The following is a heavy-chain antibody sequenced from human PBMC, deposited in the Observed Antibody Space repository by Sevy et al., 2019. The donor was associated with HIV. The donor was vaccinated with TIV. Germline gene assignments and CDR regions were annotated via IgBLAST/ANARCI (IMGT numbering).Heavy chain of an antibody. Sequence: GGSLRLSCAASGFTFSSYAMSWVRQAPGKGLEWVSAISGSGGSTYYADSVKGRFTISRDNSKNTLYLQMNSLRAEDTAVYYCVKVGNYDILTGPYKGGFDYWGQGTLVTVSS. CDR1: GFTFSSYA. D-gene: IGHD3-9*01. CDR2: ISGSGGST. CDR3: VKVGNYDILTGPYKGGFDY. J-gene: IGHJ4*02. V-gene: IGHV3-23*01.